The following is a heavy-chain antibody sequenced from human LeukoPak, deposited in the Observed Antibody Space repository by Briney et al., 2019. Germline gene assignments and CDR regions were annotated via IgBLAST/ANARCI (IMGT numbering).Heavy chain of an antibody. CDR2: IYYSGST. J-gene: IGHJ4*02. Sequence: SETLSLICTVSGGSISSYYWSWIRQPPGKGLEWIGYIYYSGSTNYNPSLKSRVTISVDTSKNQFSLKLSSVTAADTAVYYCARATMFGNGITFGGVIVNWGQGTLVTVSS. CDR1: GGSISSYY. V-gene: IGHV4-59*12. D-gene: IGHD3-16*02. CDR3: ARATMFGNGITFGGVIVN.